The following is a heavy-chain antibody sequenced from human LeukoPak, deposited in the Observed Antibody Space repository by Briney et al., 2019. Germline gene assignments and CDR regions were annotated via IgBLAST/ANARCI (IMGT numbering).Heavy chain of an antibody. D-gene: IGHD1-26*01. CDR3: TTVGATGEGDY. J-gene: IGHJ4*02. CDR1: GFTFTNAW. V-gene: IGHV3-15*01. Sequence: GGSLRLSCAASGFTFTNAWMTWVRQAPGKGLEWVGRIKGKTDGGTTDYAAPVKGRFTISRDDSKNTLYLQMNSLKTEDTAVYYCTTVGATGEGDYWGQGTLVTVSS. CDR2: IKGKTDGGTT.